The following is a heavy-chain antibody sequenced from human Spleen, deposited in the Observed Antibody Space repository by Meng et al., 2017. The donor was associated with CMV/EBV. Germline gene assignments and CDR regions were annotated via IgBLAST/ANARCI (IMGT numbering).Heavy chain of an antibody. CDR2: ISVYNDNT. Sequence: SGYTFSQYGLTWVRQAPGQGLEWMGWISVYNDNTNYAQKLQGRVTMTTDTSTSTAYMELRSLRSDDTAMYYCATIVDDSGVEWAFDLWGQGTMVTVSS. V-gene: IGHV1-18*01. J-gene: IGHJ3*01. D-gene: IGHD3-22*01. CDR3: ATIVDDSGVEWAFDL. CDR1: GYTFSQYG.